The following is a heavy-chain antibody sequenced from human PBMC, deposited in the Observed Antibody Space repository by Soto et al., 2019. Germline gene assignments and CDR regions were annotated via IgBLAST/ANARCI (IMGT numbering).Heavy chain of an antibody. CDR1: GFTFSSYA. CDR3: AKWAGSSTGGMDG. CDR2: ISGSGGRT. V-gene: IGHV3-23*01. D-gene: IGHD2-2*01. Sequence: GGSLRLSCAASGFTFSSYAMSWVRQAPGKGLEWVSAISGSGGRTYYAASVKGRFTISRDNYKNTLYLQINSLRAEDTAVYYCAKWAGSSTGGMDGWGQGSTVTVSS. J-gene: IGHJ6*02.